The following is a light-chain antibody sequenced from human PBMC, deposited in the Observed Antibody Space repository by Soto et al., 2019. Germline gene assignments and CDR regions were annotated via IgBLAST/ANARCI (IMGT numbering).Light chain of an antibody. V-gene: IGKV3-20*01. CDR2: GAA. CDR3: EQYGSSPPWT. J-gene: IGKJ1*01. CDR1: QSVSSSY. Sequence: EIVLTQSPGTLSLSPGERATLSCRASQSVSSSYLAWYQQKPGQAPRLLIYGAASRATGIPDRFSGSGSGTHFTLTSSRLEAEDFAVYYCEQYGSSPPWTVGQGPKVEIK.